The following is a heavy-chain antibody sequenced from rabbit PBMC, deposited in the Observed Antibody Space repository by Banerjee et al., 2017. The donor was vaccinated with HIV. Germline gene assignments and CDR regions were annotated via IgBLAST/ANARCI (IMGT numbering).Heavy chain of an antibody. CDR3: ARDGNSYYTDYYFNL. D-gene: IGHD8-1*01. V-gene: IGHV1S45*01. Sequence: QEQLVESGGGLVQPGGSLKLSCKASGFSLSSYSMQWVRQAPGKGLEWIACTYTGSSGSSYYASWAKGRFTISKTSSTTVTLQMTSLTAADTATYFCARDGNSYYTDYYFNLWGPGTLVTVS. CDR2: TYTGSSGSS. J-gene: IGHJ4*01. CDR1: GFSLSSYS.